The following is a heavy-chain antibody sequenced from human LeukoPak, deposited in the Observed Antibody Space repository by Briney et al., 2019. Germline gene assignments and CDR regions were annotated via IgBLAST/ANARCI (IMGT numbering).Heavy chain of an antibody. Sequence: GASVKVSCKASGGTFSSYAISWVRQAPGQGLEWMGGIIPIFGTANYAQKFQGRVTITADESTSTAYMELSSLRSEDTAVYYCAMTYYYGSGSSFDYWGQGTLVTVSP. D-gene: IGHD3-10*01. CDR2: IIPIFGTA. V-gene: IGHV1-69*13. J-gene: IGHJ4*02. CDR1: GGTFSSYA. CDR3: AMTYYYGSGSSFDY.